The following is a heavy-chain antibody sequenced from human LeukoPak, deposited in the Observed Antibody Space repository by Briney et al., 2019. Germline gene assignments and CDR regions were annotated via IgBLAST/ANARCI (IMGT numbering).Heavy chain of an antibody. J-gene: IGHJ6*02. CDR1: GYTFTGYY. D-gene: IGHD2-2*01. CDR2: INPNSGGT. Sequence: ASVTVSCTASGYTFTGYYMHWVRQAPGQGLEWMGRINPNSGGTNYAQKFQGRVTMTRDTSISTAYMELSRLRSEDTAVYYCARETVVVPAAMPYYYGMDVWGQGTTVTVSS. CDR3: ARETVVVPAAMPYYYGMDV. V-gene: IGHV1-2*06.